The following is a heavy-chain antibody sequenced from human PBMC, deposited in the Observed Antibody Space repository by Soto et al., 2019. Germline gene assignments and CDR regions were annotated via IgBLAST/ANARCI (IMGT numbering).Heavy chain of an antibody. CDR3: AAPRDEYGSGVSWFTYGMDI. J-gene: IGHJ6*02. CDR2: LDGAGGST. D-gene: IGHD3-10*01. Sequence: GSLRLSCLASVFTFSDYAMTWVRQVPGRGLEWVASLDGAGGSTYYADSVRGRFTISRDNSQNTLFLQMKRLTVDDTAIYYCAAPRDEYGSGVSWFTYGMDIWGQGTTVTVSS. V-gene: IGHV3-23*01. CDR1: VFTFSDYA.